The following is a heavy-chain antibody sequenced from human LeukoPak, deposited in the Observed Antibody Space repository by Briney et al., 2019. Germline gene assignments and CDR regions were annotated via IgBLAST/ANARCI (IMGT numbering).Heavy chain of an antibody. V-gene: IGHV1-69*04. Sequence: GASVKVSCKASGGTFSSYAISWVRQAPGQGLEWMGRIIPILGIANYAQKFQGRVTITADESTSTAYMELSSLRSEDTAVYYCARDEALRIATVGSFDYWGQGTLVTVSS. CDR3: ARDEALRIATVGSFDY. J-gene: IGHJ4*02. CDR1: GGTFSSYA. CDR2: IIPILGIA. D-gene: IGHD6-13*01.